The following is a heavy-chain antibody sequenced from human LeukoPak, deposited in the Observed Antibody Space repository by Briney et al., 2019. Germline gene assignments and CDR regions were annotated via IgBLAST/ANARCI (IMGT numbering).Heavy chain of an antibody. CDR3: ASARGYGDHFDY. V-gene: IGHV1-2*02. J-gene: IGHJ4*02. D-gene: IGHD4-17*01. CDR1: GHTFIGYY. CDR2: TNPNSGDT. Sequence: ASVKVSCKASGHTFIGYYMHWMRQAPGQGLEWMGWTNPNSGDTNYAQKFQGRVTMTRDTSISTAYMELSRLRSDDTAVYYFASARGYGDHFDYWGQGPLVTVSS.